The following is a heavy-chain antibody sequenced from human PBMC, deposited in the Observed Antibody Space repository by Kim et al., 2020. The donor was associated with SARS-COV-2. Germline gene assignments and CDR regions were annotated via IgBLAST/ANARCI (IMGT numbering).Heavy chain of an antibody. CDR1: GFTFSSYA. CDR3: ATTFTDIVVGENYGMDV. Sequence: GGSLRLSCAASGFTFSSYAMSWVRQAPGKGLEWVSAISGSGGSTYYADSVKGRFTISRDNSKNTLYLQMNSLRAEDTAVYYCATTFTDIVVGENYGMDVWGQGTTVTVAS. J-gene: IGHJ6*02. V-gene: IGHV3-23*01. D-gene: IGHD2-15*01. CDR2: ISGSGGST.